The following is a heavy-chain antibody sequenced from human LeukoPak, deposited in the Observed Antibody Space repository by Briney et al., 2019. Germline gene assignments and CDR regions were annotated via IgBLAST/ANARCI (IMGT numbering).Heavy chain of an antibody. V-gene: IGHV4-31*03. D-gene: IGHD3-10*01. CDR2: IYYSGST. CDR3: ARDQLAMVRGAKHGMDV. Sequence: PSQTLSLTCTVSGGSISSGGYYWSWIRQHPGKGLEWIGYIYYSGSTYYNPSLKSRVTISVDTSKNQFSLKLSSVTAADTAVYYCARDQLAMVRGAKHGMDVWGKGTTVTVSS. CDR1: GGSISSGGYY. J-gene: IGHJ6*04.